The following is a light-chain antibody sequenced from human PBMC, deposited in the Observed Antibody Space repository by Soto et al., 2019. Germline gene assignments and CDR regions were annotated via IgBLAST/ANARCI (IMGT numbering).Light chain of an antibody. J-gene: IGLJ2*01. V-gene: IGLV1-40*01. CDR3: QSYDSSLNGVV. CDR1: SSNIGAGYD. Sequence: QSVLTQPPSVSGAPGQRVTIYCTGSSSNIGAGYDVHWYQQLPGTAPKVLIYGNSNRPSGVPDRFSGSKSGTSASLAITGLQAEEEADYYCQSYDSSLNGVVFGGGTKLTVL. CDR2: GNS.